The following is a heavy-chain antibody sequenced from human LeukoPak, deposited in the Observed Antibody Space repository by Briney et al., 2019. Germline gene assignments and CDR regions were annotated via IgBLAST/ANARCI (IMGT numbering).Heavy chain of an antibody. CDR1: GFTFSSYS. Sequence: GGSLRLSCAASGFTFSSYSMNWVRQAPGKGLEWVSSISSSSSYIYYADSVKGRFTISRDNAKNSLYLQMNSLRAEDTAVYYCARGASGWTHRYFDYWGQGTLVTVSS. CDR3: ARGASGWTHRYFDY. J-gene: IGHJ4*02. V-gene: IGHV3-21*01. CDR2: ISSSSSYI. D-gene: IGHD6-25*01.